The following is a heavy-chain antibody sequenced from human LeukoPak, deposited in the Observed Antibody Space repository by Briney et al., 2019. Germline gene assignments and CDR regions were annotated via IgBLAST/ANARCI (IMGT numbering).Heavy chain of an antibody. CDR1: GGSISSYY. V-gene: IGHV4-59*01. CDR2: IYYSGST. CDR3: ASLYGSGSYYKSGLLDY. J-gene: IGHJ4*02. D-gene: IGHD3-10*01. Sequence: SETLSLTCTVSGGSISSYYWSWIRQPPGKGLEWIGYIYYSGSTNYNPSLKSRVTISVDTSKNQFSLKLSSVTAADTAVYYCASLYGSGSYYKSGLLDYWGQGTLATVSS.